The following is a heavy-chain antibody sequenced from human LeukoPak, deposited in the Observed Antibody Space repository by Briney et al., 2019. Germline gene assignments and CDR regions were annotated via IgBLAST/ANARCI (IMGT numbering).Heavy chain of an antibody. J-gene: IGHJ4*02. CDR3: ARDSSSDFDY. CDR2: ISSSSSYI. Sequence: GGSLRLSCAASGFTFSSYSMNWVRQTPGKGLEWVSSISSSSSYIYYADSVKGRFTISRDNAKNSLYLQMNSLRAEDTAVYYCARDSSSDFDYWGQGTLVTVSS. V-gene: IGHV3-21*01. D-gene: IGHD3-22*01. CDR1: GFTFSSYS.